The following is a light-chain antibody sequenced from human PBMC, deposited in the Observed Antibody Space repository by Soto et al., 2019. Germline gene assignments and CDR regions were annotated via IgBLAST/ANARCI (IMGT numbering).Light chain of an antibody. V-gene: IGKV1-39*01. Sequence: DIQMTQSPSSLSASVGDRVTITCRASQSISSYLNWYQQKPGKAPKLLIYAASSLQSGVPSRFSGSGSGTDFPLTISSLQPQDFATYYCQQSYSTLLTFGGGTKGEI. CDR3: QQSYSTLLT. CDR1: QSISSY. J-gene: IGKJ4*01. CDR2: AAS.